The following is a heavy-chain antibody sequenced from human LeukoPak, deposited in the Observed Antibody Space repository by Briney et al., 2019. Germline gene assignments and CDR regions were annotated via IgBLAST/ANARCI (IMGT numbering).Heavy chain of an antibody. D-gene: IGHD2-15*01. CDR2: IIPIFGTA. Sequence: SAKVSCKASGGTFSSYAISWVRQAPGQGLEWMGGIIPIFGTANYAQKFQGRVTITADESTSTAYMELSSLRSEDTAVYYCFRVASRLAHYYGMDVWGQGTTVTVSS. CDR1: GGTFSSYA. J-gene: IGHJ6*02. V-gene: IGHV1-69*13. CDR3: FRVASRLAHYYGMDV.